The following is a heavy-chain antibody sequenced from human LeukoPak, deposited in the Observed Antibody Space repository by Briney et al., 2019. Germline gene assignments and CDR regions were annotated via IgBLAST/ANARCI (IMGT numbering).Heavy chain of an antibody. CDR3: ARHGLSYCSSTSCYTGWFDP. D-gene: IGHD2-2*02. CDR2: IYHSGST. J-gene: IGHJ5*02. CDR1: GYSISSGYY. Sequence: PSETLSLTCAVSGYSISSGYYWGWIRQPPGKGLEWIGSIYHSGSTYYNPSLKSRVTISVDTSKNQFSLKLSSVTAADTAVYYCARHGLSYCSSTSCYTGWFDPWGQGTQVTVSS. V-gene: IGHV4-38-2*01.